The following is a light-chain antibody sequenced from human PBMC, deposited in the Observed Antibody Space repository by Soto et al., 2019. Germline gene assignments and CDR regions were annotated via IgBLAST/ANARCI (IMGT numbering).Light chain of an antibody. Sequence: EIVMRQSPATLAVSPGERATLSCRASQSVSGNLAWYQQKPGQAPRLLIYGASTRATGIPARFSGSGSGTEFTLTISSLQSEDFALCYCQQYNNWLWTFGQGTKVDIK. J-gene: IGKJ1*01. CDR2: GAS. CDR1: QSVSGN. V-gene: IGKV3-15*01. CDR3: QQYNNWLWT.